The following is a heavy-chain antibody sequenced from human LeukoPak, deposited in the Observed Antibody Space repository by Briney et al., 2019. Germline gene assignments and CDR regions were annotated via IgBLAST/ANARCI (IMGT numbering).Heavy chain of an antibody. CDR1: GGSISSYY. Sequence: SETLSLTCTVSGGSISSYYWSWIRQPPGKGLEWIGYIYYSGSTNYNPSLKSRVTISVDTSKSQYSLMLSSVTAADPALYYCARSEKGWLAWPPYLDYWGQGTLVTVSS. CDR2: IYYSGST. CDR3: ARSEKGWLAWPPYLDY. D-gene: IGHD5-12*01. J-gene: IGHJ4*02. V-gene: IGHV4-59*08.